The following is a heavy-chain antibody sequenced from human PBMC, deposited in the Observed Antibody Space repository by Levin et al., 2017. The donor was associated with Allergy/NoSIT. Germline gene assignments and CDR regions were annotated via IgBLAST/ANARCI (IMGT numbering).Heavy chain of an antibody. V-gene: IGHV4-4*02. CDR2: IYHSGST. D-gene: IGHD3-10*01. CDR3: ASRFGFGELFPLDYYYGMDV. J-gene: IGHJ6*02. Sequence: LSLTCAVSGGSISRSTWWSWVRQPPGKGLEWIGEIYHSGSTNYNPSLKSRVTISVDKSKNQFSLKLSSVTAADTAVYYCASRFGFGELFPLDYYYGMDVWGQGTTVTVSS. CDR1: GGSISRSTW.